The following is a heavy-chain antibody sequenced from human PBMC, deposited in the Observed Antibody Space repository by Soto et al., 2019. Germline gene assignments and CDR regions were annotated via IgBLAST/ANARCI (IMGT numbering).Heavy chain of an antibody. CDR2: IRYDGSNI. J-gene: IGHJ4*02. CDR3: ARDGIGGPTFRGYLDY. CDR1: GSIFRGYG. D-gene: IGHD2-15*01. V-gene: IGHV3-33*01. Sequence: PGGSLRLSCAASGSIFRGYGMHWVRQAPGKGLEWVAVIRYDGSNINYADSVMGRFTISRDNSKNTLYLEMNSLRAEDTAVYYCARDGIGGPTFRGYLDYWGQGNLVTVSS.